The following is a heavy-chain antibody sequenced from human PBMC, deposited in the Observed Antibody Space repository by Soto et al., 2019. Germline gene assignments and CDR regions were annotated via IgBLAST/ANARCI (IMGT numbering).Heavy chain of an antibody. CDR3: ATVRVVPAAMSDYYYMDV. CDR2: IIPILGIA. Sequence: ASVKVSCKASGGTFSSYTISWVRQAPGQGLEWMGRIIPILGIANYAQKFQGRVTITADKSTSTAYMELSSLRSEDTAVYYCATVRVVPAAMSDYYYMDVWGKGTTVTVSS. V-gene: IGHV1-69*02. D-gene: IGHD2-2*01. CDR1: GGTFSSYT. J-gene: IGHJ6*03.